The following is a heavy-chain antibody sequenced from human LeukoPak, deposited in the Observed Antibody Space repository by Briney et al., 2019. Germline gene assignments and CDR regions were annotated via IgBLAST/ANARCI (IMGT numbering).Heavy chain of an antibody. Sequence: GGSLRLSCAASGFTFDDYAMHWVRQAPGKGLEWVSGISWNSGSIGYADSVKGRFTISRDNAKNSLYLQMNSLRAEDTALYYCAKGRVAAAGPLDYWGPGTLVTVSS. CDR2: ISWNSGSI. CDR1: GFTFDDYA. V-gene: IGHV3-9*01. D-gene: IGHD6-13*01. CDR3: AKGRVAAAGPLDY. J-gene: IGHJ4*02.